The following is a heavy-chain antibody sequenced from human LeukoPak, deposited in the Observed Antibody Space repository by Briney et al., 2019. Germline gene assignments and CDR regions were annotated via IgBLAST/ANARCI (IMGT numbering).Heavy chain of an antibody. CDR3: ARYDSGSYHFDY. CDR2: IIPIFGTA. V-gene: IGHV1-69*13. J-gene: IGHJ4*02. D-gene: IGHD1-26*01. CDR1: GGTFSSYA. Sequence: SVKVSCKASGGTFSSYAISWVRQAPGQGLEWMGGIIPIFGTANYAQKFQGSVTITADESTSTAYMELSSLRSEDTAVYYCARYDSGSYHFDYWGQGTLVTVSS.